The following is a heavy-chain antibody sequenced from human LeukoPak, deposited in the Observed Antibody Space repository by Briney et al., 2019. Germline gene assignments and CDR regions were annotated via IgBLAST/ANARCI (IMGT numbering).Heavy chain of an antibody. D-gene: IGHD3-3*01. CDR2: ISSSGTTI. J-gene: IGHJ4*02. CDR1: GFTLSSYE. Sequence: PGGSLRLSCAAPGFTLSSYEINWVRPAPGNGLEWVSYISSSGTTIYYADSVKGRFTISRDNAKNSLHLQMNSLRAEDTAVYYCVGRFLEWSDDWGQGTLVTVSS. V-gene: IGHV3-48*03. CDR3: VGRFLEWSDD.